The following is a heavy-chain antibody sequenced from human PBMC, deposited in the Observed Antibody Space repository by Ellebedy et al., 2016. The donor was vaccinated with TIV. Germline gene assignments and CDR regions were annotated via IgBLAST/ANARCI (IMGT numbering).Heavy chain of an antibody. V-gene: IGHV3-48*02. CDR3: ARSPKLRGVITHFAY. J-gene: IGHJ4*02. CDR1: GFTFSTYS. Sequence: GESLKISCVASGFTFSTYSMNWVRQAPGKGLEWVAYINSGSSTIYYADSVKGRFTISRDNAKSSLYLQMNSLRDEDTAVYHCARSPKLRGVITHFAYWGQGTLVTVSS. CDR2: INSGSSTI. D-gene: IGHD3-10*01.